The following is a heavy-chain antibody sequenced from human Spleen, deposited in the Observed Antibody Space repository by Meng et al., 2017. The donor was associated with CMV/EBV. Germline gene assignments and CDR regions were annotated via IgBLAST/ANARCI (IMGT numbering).Heavy chain of an antibody. V-gene: IGHV4-34*01. J-gene: IGHJ4*02. D-gene: IGHD1-26*01. CDR3: ARVGAG. CDR1: GGSFSGYY. CDR2: INHSGST. Sequence: PSETLSLTCAVYGGSFSGYYWSWIRQPPGKELEWIGEINHSGSTNYNPSLKSRVTISVDTSKNQFSLELSSVTAADTAVYYCARVGAGWGQGTLVTVSS.